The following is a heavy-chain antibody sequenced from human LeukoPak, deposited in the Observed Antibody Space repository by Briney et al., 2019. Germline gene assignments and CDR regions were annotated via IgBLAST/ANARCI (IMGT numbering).Heavy chain of an antibody. CDR3: ARSTYSYDSRGFDY. Sequence: PSETLSLTCTVSGGSISSYYWSWIRQPPGKGLEWIGYIYYSGSTNYNPSLKSRVTISVDTSKNQFSLKLSSVTAADTAVYYCARSTYSYDSRGFDYWAREPLVPFS. CDR2: IYYSGST. CDR1: GGSISSYY. J-gene: IGHJ4*02. V-gene: IGHV4-59*01. D-gene: IGHD3-22*01.